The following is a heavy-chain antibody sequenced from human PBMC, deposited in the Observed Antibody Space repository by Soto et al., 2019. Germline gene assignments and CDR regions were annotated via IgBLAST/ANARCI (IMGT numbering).Heavy chain of an antibody. V-gene: IGHV4-59*12. J-gene: IGHJ5*02. D-gene: IGHD3-16*01. CDR2: IYYSGST. CDR3: ARVGGTNWFDP. Sequence: PSETLSLTCTVSGGYISSYYWSWIRQPPGKGLEWIGYIYYSGSTYYNPSLKSRVNISVDTSKNQFSLKLSSVTAADTAVYYCARVGGTNWFDPWGQGTLVTVSS. CDR1: GGYISSYY.